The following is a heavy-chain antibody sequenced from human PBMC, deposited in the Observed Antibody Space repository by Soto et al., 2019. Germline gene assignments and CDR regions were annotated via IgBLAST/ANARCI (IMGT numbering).Heavy chain of an antibody. CDR1: GGSFSGYY. CDR2: INHSGST. D-gene: IGHD3-10*01. V-gene: IGHV4-34*01. CDR3: ARGTPITMVRGVTATSTTRYGMDV. Sequence: PSETLSLTCAVYGGSFSGYYWSWIRQPPGKGLEWIGEINHSGSTNYNPSLKSRVTISVDTSKNQFSLKLSSVTAADTAVYYCARGTPITMVRGVTATSTTRYGMDVWGQGTTVTV. J-gene: IGHJ6*02.